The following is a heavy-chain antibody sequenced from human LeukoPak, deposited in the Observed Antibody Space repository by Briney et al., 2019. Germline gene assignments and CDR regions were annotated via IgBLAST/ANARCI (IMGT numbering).Heavy chain of an antibody. V-gene: IGHV3-23*01. CDR1: GFTFSSSA. CDR3: AKGGKWDVTPFDY. CDR2: ISASGGST. Sequence: PGGSLRLSCAASGFTFSSSAMSWVRQVPGKGLEWVSGISASGGSTSYADSVRGRFTISRDNSKNTLYVQVNSLRAEDTAVYYCAKGGKWDVTPFDYWGQGTLVTVPS. D-gene: IGHD1-26*01. J-gene: IGHJ4*02.